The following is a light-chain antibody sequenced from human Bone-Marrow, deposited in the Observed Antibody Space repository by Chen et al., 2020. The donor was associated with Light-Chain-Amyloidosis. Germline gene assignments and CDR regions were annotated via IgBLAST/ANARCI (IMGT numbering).Light chain of an antibody. V-gene: IGLV3-25*03. CDR3: QSADSSGTYEVI. CDR2: RDT. Sequence: SYELTQPPSVSVSPGQTVRNTCSGDELPTKYAYWYQQKPGQAPVLVIHRDTERPSGISERFSGSSSGTTATLTIRGVQAEDEADYHCQSADSSGTYEVIFGGGTKLTVL. CDR1: ELPTKY. J-gene: IGLJ2*01.